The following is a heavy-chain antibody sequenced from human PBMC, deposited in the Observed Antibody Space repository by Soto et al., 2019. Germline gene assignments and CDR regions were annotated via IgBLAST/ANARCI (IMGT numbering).Heavy chain of an antibody. D-gene: IGHD1-7*01. J-gene: IGHJ4*02. V-gene: IGHV4-61*01. CDR2: IYYSGST. CDR3: ARETPYNWNSQSFDY. CDR1: GGSVSSGSYY. Sequence: SETLSLTCTVSGGSVSSGSYYWSWIRQPPGKGLEWIGYIYYSGSTNYNPSLKSRVTISVDTSKNQFSLKLSSVTAADTAVCYCARETPYNWNSQSFDYWGQGTLVTVSS.